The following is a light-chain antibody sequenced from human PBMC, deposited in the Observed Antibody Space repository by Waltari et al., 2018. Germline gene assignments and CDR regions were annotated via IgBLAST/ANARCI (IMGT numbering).Light chain of an antibody. Sequence: SYDLTQPPSVSVSPGQTASITCSGDKLANKNVCWYQQKPGQSPVLVIYQNNKRPSGIPERVSASKSGSTATLTISGVQSIDEADYYCQALDRRTVEVVFGGGTRLAVL. CDR1: KLANKN. CDR2: QNN. J-gene: IGLJ2*01. CDR3: QALDRRTVEVV. V-gene: IGLV3-1*01.